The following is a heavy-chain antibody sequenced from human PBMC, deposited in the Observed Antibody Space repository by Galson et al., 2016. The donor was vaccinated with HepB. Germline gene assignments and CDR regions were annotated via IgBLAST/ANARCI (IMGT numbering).Heavy chain of an antibody. V-gene: IGHV3-53*01. CDR1: GFTFSHYA. CDR3: ARGGNYGYT. CDR2: IYSGGGT. D-gene: IGHD1-26*01. Sequence: SLRLSCAASGFTFSHYAMAWVRQAPGKGLEWVSLIYSGGGTLYVDSVKGRFIISRDNSKNTLYLQMNSLRVEDTAVYYCARGGNYGYTWGLGTPVTVSS. J-gene: IGHJ4*02.